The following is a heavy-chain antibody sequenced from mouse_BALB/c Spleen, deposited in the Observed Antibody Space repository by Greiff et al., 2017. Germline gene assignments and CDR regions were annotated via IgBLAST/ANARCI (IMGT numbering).Heavy chain of an antibody. D-gene: IGHD1-1*01. CDR3: ARPLYYGSSYWFAY. CDR1: GYTFTDYN. J-gene: IGHJ3*01. CDR2: INPNNGGT. V-gene: IGHV1-18*01. Sequence: EVQLQESGPELVKPGASVKIPCKASGYTFTDYNMDWVKQSHGKSLEWIGDINPNNGGTIYNQKFKGKATLTADKSSSTAYMQLSSLTSEDSAVYFCARPLYYGSSYWFAYWGQGTLVTVSA.